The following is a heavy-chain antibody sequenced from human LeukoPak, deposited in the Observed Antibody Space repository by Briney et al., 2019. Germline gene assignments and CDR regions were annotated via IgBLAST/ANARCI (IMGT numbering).Heavy chain of an antibody. J-gene: IGHJ4*02. CDR1: GDSLINFY. Sequence: SETLSLTCTVSGDSLINFYWSWIRQPPGKGLEWIGYTYYSGTTNYNPSLKSRVTMSVDTSKNQFSLKLGSVTAADTAVYYCARLKFDVLTGYYEALDYWGQGTLVTVSS. CDR2: TYYSGTT. D-gene: IGHD3-9*01. V-gene: IGHV4-59*08. CDR3: ARLKFDVLTGYYEALDY.